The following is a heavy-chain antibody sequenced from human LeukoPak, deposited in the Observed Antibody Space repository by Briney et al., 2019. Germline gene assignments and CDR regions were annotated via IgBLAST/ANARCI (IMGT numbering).Heavy chain of an antibody. Sequence: GGSLRLSCAASGFTFSSYAMSWVRQAPGKGLEWVSAISGSGGSTYYADSVKGRFTISRDNSKNTLYLQMNSLRAEDTAVYYCAKDRSMVRGVNNHYTFDIWGQGTMVTVSS. J-gene: IGHJ3*02. CDR1: GFTFSSYA. D-gene: IGHD3-10*01. CDR3: AKDRSMVRGVNNHYTFDI. V-gene: IGHV3-23*01. CDR2: ISGSGGST.